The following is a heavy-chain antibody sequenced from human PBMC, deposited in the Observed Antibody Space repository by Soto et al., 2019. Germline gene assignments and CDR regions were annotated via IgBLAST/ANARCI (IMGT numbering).Heavy chain of an antibody. Sequence: SETLSLTCTVSGGSINNYYWSWIRQPPGKGLEWIGHIFYSGSTDYNPSLKSRVTISLDTSKNQFSLRLSSVTAADTAVYYCARDPGYCSGGSCYLDAFDIWGQGTMVTVSS. D-gene: IGHD2-15*01. CDR3: ARDPGYCSGGSCYLDAFDI. V-gene: IGHV4-59*01. CDR1: GGSINNYY. J-gene: IGHJ3*02. CDR2: IFYSGST.